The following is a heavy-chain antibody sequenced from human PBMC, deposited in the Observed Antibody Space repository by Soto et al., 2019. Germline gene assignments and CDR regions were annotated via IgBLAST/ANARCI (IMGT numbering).Heavy chain of an antibody. Sequence: GGSLRLSCAASGFTFNNYAMTWVRQAPGKGLEWVSSISGSGGGTYYADSVKGRFTISRDNSKNTLYLQMNSLRAEDTAIYYCAKEIAATFDPWGQGTLVTVSS. J-gene: IGHJ5*02. D-gene: IGHD6-25*01. CDR1: GFTFNNYA. V-gene: IGHV3-23*01. CDR3: AKEIAATFDP. CDR2: ISGSGGGT.